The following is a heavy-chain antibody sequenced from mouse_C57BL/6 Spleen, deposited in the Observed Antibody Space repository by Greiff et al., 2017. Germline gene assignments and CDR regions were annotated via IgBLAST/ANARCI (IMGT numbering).Heavy chain of an antibody. J-gene: IGHJ4*01. Sequence: QVQLQQPGAELVKPGASVKLSCKASGYTFTSYWMHWVKQTPVHGLEWIGAIDPETGGTAYNQKFKGKAILTADKSSSTAYMELRSLTSEDSAVYYCTRSLSTNYAMDYWGQGTSGTVSS. V-gene: IGHV1-15*01. CDR3: TRSLSTNYAMDY. CDR2: IDPETGGT. D-gene: IGHD5-1*01. CDR1: GYTFTSYW.